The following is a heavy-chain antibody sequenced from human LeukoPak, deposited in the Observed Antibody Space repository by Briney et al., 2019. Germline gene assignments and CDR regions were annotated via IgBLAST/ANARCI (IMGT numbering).Heavy chain of an antibody. V-gene: IGHV4-61*05. D-gene: IGHD3-3*01. CDR3: ARVRGTNYDFWSGYGREYYFDY. Sequence: SETLSLTCTVSGGSISSSSYYWGWIRQPPGKGLEWMGYIYYSGTTDYNPSLKSRVTISIDTPKNQFSLRLSSVTAADTAVYYCARVRGTNYDFWSGYGREYYFDYWGQGTLVTVSS. J-gene: IGHJ4*02. CDR1: GGSISSSSYY. CDR2: IYYSGTT.